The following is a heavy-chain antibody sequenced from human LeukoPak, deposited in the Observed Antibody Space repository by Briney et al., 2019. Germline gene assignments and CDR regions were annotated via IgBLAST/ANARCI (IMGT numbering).Heavy chain of an antibody. Sequence: PGRSLRLSCAASGFTFSSYAMHWVRQAPGKGLEWVAVISYDGSNKYYADSVKGRFTTSRDNSKNTLYLQMNSLRAEDTAVYYCARDSGYCSSTSCYAYYYYGMDVWGKGTTVTVSS. J-gene: IGHJ6*04. V-gene: IGHV3-30*04. CDR3: ARDSGYCSSTSCYAYYYYGMDV. CDR1: GFTFSSYA. CDR2: ISYDGSNK. D-gene: IGHD2-2*01.